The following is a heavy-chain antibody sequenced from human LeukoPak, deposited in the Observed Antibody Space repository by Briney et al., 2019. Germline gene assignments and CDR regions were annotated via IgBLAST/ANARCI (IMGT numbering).Heavy chain of an antibody. CDR1: GYTFTSYD. Sequence: ASVKVSCKASGYTFTSYDINWVRQATGQGLEWMGWMNPNSGNTGYAQKFQGRVTITRNTSISTAYMELSSLRSEDTAVYYCARVRGSGWFPYFDYWGQGTLVTVSS. V-gene: IGHV1-8*03. CDR2: MNPNSGNT. D-gene: IGHD6-19*01. J-gene: IGHJ4*02. CDR3: ARVRGSGWFPYFDY.